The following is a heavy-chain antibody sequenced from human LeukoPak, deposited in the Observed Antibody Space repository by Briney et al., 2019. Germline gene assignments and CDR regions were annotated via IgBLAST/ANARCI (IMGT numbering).Heavy chain of an antibody. CDR1: GGSISSGGYY. V-gene: IGHV4-61*08. D-gene: IGHD2-2*01. CDR2: IYYSGST. J-gene: IGHJ3*02. CDR3: ARDMPRVDAFDI. Sequence: PSQTLSLTCTVSGGSISSGGYYWSWIRQHPGKGLKWIGYIYYSGSTNYNPSLKSRVTISVDTSKNQFSLKLSSVTAADTAVYYCARDMPRVDAFDIWGQGTMVTVSS.